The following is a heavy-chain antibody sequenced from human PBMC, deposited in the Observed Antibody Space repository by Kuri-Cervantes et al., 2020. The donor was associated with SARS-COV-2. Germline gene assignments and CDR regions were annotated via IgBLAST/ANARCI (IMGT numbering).Heavy chain of an antibody. CDR2: ISAYNGNT. V-gene: IGHV1-18*01. D-gene: IGHD2-21*01. CDR3: ERTMDCGGDCYPFDY. CDR1: GYTFTSYG. J-gene: IGHJ4*02. Sequence: ASVKVSCKASGYTFTSYGISWVRQAPGQGLEWMGWISAYNGNTNYAQKLQGRVTMTTDTSTSTAYMELRSLRSDDTAVYYCERTMDCGGDCYPFDYWGQGTLVTVSS.